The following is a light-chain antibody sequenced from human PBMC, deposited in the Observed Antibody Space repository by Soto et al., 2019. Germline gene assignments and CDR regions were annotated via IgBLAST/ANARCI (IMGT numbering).Light chain of an antibody. CDR1: QSVSGSY. CDR2: GAS. V-gene: IGKV3-20*01. Sequence: EIVLTQSPGTLSLSPGERATLSCRASQSVSGSYLAWYQQNLGQAPRLLIYGASSRATGITDRFSGSGSGKEFTLTITGLEPEDFAVYYCQQYGSSQTVGQGTKVDIK. J-gene: IGKJ1*01. CDR3: QQYGSSQT.